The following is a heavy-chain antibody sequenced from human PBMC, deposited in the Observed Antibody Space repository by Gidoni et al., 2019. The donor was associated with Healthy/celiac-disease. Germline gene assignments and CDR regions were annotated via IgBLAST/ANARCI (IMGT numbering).Heavy chain of an antibody. CDR2: ISGSGGST. Sequence: EVQLVESGGGLVQPGGSLRLSCSASGFTFSSYAMSWVRQAPGKGLEWVSAISGSGGSTYYADSVKGRFTISRDNSKNTLYLQMNSLRAEDTAVYYCAKGLIGRFLEWLPPPDYWGQGTLVTVSS. V-gene: IGHV3-23*04. D-gene: IGHD3-3*01. CDR1: GFTFSSYA. CDR3: AKGLIGRFLEWLPPPDY. J-gene: IGHJ4*02.